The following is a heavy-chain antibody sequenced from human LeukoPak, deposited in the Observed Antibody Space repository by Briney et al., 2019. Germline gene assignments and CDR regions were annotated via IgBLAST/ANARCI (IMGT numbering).Heavy chain of an antibody. CDR1: GGSISSYY. CDR3: ARNRATVTLNWFDP. J-gene: IGHJ5*02. D-gene: IGHD4-17*01. CDR2: IYYSGST. Sequence: SETLSLTCTVSGGSISSYYWNWIRQPPGKGLEWIGYIYYSGSTNYNPSLKSRVTISLDTSKNQFSLKLSSVTAADTAVYYCARNRATVTLNWFDPWGQGTLVTVSS. V-gene: IGHV4-59*08.